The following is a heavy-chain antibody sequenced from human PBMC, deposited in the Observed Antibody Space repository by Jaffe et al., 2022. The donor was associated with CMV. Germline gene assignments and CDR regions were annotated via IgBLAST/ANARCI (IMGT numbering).Heavy chain of an antibody. D-gene: IGHD1-26*01. CDR2: ISWNNNNL. Sequence: EEQLVESGGGFVQPGRSLRLSCAAAGFTFDDYGMHWVRQVPGKGLEWVSGISWNNNNLGYADSVKGRFTISRDNGKNALYLEMNSLRAEDTALYYCVKDRRNSGHDGLDVWGQGTMVTVSS. CDR3: VKDRRNSGHDGLDV. V-gene: IGHV3-9*01. CDR1: GFTFDDYG. J-gene: IGHJ3*01.